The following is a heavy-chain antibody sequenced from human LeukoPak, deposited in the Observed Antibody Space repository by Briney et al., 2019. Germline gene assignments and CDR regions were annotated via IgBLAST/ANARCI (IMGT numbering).Heavy chain of an antibody. CDR2: ISAYNGNT. CDR1: GYTFTSYS. CDR3: ARDYYGGGSHTFDY. V-gene: IGHV1-18*01. D-gene: IGHD3-22*01. Sequence: ASVKVSCKASGYTFTSYSISWVRQAPGQGLEWMGWISAYNGNTNYAQKLQGRVTMTTDTSTSTAYMELRSLRSDDTAVYYCARDYYGGGSHTFDYWGQGTLVTVSS. J-gene: IGHJ4*02.